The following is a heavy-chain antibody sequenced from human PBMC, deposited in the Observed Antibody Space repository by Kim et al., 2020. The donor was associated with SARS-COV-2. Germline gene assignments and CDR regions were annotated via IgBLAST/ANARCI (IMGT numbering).Heavy chain of an antibody. V-gene: IGHV3-64*01. Sequence: GGSLRLSCAASGFTFTNYAMHWVRQAPGQGLEYVSAISYNGANTYYANSVKDRFIISRDNSKKTLYLQMGSLRAEDMAVYYCARFSPQAFDIWGQGTMVT. J-gene: IGHJ3*02. CDR2: ISYNGANT. CDR1: GFTFTNYA. CDR3: ARFSPQAFDI.